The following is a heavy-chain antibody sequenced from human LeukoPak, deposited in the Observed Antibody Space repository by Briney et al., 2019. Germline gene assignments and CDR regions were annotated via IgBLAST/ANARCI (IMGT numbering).Heavy chain of an antibody. CDR2: INHSGST. J-gene: IGHJ4*02. D-gene: IGHD6-13*01. CDR3: AFIAAAEHY. CDR1: GGSFSGYY. Sequence: SETLSLTCAVYGGSFSGYYWSWIRQPPGKGLEWIGEINHSGSTNYNPSLKSRVTISVDTPKNQFSLKLSSVTAADTAVYYCAFIAAAEHYWGQGTLVTVSS. V-gene: IGHV4-34*01.